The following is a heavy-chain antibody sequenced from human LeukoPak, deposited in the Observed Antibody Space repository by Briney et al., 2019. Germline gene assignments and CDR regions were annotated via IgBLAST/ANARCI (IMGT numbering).Heavy chain of an antibody. J-gene: IGHJ4*02. CDR3: ARGRSNSDY. D-gene: IGHD3/OR15-3a*01. Sequence: SETLSLTCTVSGGSINSYYWTWIRQPPGKGLEWIGYNYYSGSTNYNPSLKSRVTISVDTSKNQFSLTLSSVTAADTAVYYRARGRSNSDYWGQGTLVTVSS. CDR1: GGSINSYY. V-gene: IGHV4-59*01. CDR2: NYYSGST.